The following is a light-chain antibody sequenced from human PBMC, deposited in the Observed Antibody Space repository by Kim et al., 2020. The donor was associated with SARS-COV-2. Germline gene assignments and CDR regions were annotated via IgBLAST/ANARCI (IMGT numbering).Light chain of an antibody. J-gene: IGKJ3*01. CDR2: DAS. CDR1: QSVSSY. CDR3: QQRSNWPPIFT. Sequence: EIVLTQSPATLSLSPGERATLSCRASQSVSSYLAWYQQKPGQAPRLLIYDASNRATGIPARFSGSGSGTDFTLTISSLEPEDFAVYYCQQRSNWPPIFTFGPGTKLEI. V-gene: IGKV3-11*01.